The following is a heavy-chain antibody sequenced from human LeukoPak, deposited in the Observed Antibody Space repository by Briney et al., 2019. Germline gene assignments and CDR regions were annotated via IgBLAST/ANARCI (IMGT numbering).Heavy chain of an antibody. Sequence: PSQTLSLTCAISGDSVSSKSVSWGWMRQSPSKGLEYLGRTRYRSTWNTFYSLSVEGRITINADTSRNEVSLRLSSVTPEDTALYYCVRDFNWAFDYWGQGTLVTVSS. CDR3: VRDFNWAFDY. J-gene: IGHJ4*02. CDR2: TRYRSTWNT. D-gene: IGHD3-16*01. V-gene: IGHV6-1*01. CDR1: GDSVSSKSVS.